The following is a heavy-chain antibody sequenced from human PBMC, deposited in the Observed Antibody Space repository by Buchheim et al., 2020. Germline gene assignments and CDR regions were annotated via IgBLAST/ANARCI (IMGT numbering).Heavy chain of an antibody. CDR1: GYTFTSYD. D-gene: IGHD3-9*01. CDR2: MNPNSGNT. Sequence: QVQLVQSGAEVKKPGASVKVSCKASGYTFTSYDINWVRQATGQGLEWMGWMNPNSGNTGYAQKFQGRVTMTRNTSISTAYMELSSQRSEDTAVYYCARGKPTLRYFDWLPYYYYGMDVWGQGTT. V-gene: IGHV1-8*01. CDR3: ARGKPTLRYFDWLPYYYYGMDV. J-gene: IGHJ6*02.